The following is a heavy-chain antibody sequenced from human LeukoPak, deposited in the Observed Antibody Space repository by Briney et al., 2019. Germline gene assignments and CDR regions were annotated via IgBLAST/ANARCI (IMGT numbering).Heavy chain of an antibody. CDR3: ARAAAGTGYYFDY. V-gene: IGHV1-69*06. J-gene: IGHJ4*02. Sequence: SVKVFCKASGGTFSSYAISWVRQAPGQGLEWMGGIIPIFGTANYAQKFQGRVTITADKSTSTAYMELSSLRSEDTAVYYCARAAAGTGYYFDYWGQGTLVTDSS. D-gene: IGHD6-13*01. CDR2: IIPIFGTA. CDR1: GGTFSSYA.